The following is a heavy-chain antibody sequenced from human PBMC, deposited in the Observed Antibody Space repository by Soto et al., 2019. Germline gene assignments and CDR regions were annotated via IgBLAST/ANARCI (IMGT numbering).Heavy chain of an antibody. CDR2: IYYSGST. J-gene: IGHJ6*02. CDR3: ARIAARKSYYGMDV. CDR1: GGSISSGGYY. D-gene: IGHD6-6*01. V-gene: IGHV4-31*03. Sequence: PSETLSLTCTVSGGSISSGGYYWSWIRQHPGKGLEWIGYIYYSGSTYYNPSLKSRVTISVDTPKNQFSLKLSSVTAADTAVYYCARIAARKSYYGMDVWGQGTTVTV.